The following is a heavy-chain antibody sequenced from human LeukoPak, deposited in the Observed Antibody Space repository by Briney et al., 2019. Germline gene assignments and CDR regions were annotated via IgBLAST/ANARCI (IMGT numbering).Heavy chain of an antibody. Sequence: GGPLRLSCAASGFTLSSYWMSWVRQAPGKGLEWVANIKQDGGEKYYVDSVKGRFTISRDNAKNSLYLQMNSLRAEDTAVYYCARDPQYQLLSLDYWGQGTLVTVSS. D-gene: IGHD2-2*01. V-gene: IGHV3-7*01. CDR1: GFTLSSYW. J-gene: IGHJ4*02. CDR3: ARDPQYQLLSLDY. CDR2: IKQDGGEK.